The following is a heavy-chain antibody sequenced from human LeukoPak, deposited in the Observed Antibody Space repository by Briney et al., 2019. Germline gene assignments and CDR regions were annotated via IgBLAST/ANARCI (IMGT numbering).Heavy chain of an antibody. CDR1: GYTFTHQW. Sequence: GESLKISCEASGYTFTHQWIGWVRQMPGTGLEWVGIIYPRDSDTIYSPSFQGHVTISADTSINTAYLEWRSLEASDAAMYYCARHSDVVGAIWGQGTQVTVSS. J-gene: IGHJ4*02. D-gene: IGHD3-16*01. CDR2: IYPRDSDT. V-gene: IGHV5-51*01. CDR3: ARHSDVVGAI.